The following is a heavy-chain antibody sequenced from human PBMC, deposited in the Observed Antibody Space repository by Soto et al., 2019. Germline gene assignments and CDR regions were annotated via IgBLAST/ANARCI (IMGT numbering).Heavy chain of an antibody. V-gene: IGHV3-48*02. J-gene: IGHJ4*02. D-gene: IGHD3-9*01. Sequence: EVQLVESGGGLVQPGGSLRLSCAAFGFKISSSSMNWVRQAPGRGLEWVAYISDSGSNTLYADSVKGRFTVSRDTAKNSLYLQMSGLRDEDRAVYYCAKEKAPLRYFDWHRGGFFDYWGQGTLVTVSS. CDR1: GFKISSSS. CDR3: AKEKAPLRYFDWHRGGFFDY. CDR2: ISDSGSNT.